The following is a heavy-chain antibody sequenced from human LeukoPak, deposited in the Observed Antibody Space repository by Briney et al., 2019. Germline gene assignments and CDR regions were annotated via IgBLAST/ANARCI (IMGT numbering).Heavy chain of an antibody. V-gene: IGHV3-23*01. Sequence: GGSLRLSCAAAGFTFSTSALSWVRQAPGKGLEWVSVISGSGGSIYYADSVKGRFPISRDNSKNTLYLQMNSLRAEDTAVYYCAKDSRGSSAWNHWGQGTLVTVSS. CDR3: AKDSRGSSAWNH. CDR1: GFTFSTSA. CDR2: ISGSGGSI. J-gene: IGHJ5*02. D-gene: IGHD2-2*01.